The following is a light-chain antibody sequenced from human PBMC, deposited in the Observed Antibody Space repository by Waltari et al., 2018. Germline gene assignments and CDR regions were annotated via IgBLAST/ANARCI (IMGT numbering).Light chain of an antibody. Sequence: EILMTQSPGTLSASPGERATLSCRASQSVSRDLAWYQQKPGQAPRLLIYEASTRATGIPDRFSGRGSGTEFTLTISSLQPEDFGLYYCQQYNNWPPLTFGGGTKVEIK. V-gene: IGKV3-15*01. J-gene: IGKJ4*01. CDR2: EAS. CDR3: QQYNNWPPLT. CDR1: QSVSRD.